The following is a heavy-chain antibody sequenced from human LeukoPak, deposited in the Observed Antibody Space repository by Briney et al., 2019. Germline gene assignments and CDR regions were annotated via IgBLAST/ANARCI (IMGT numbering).Heavy chain of an antibody. CDR2: INSDGSST. CDR3: AKAPVPAAAAAGFDY. D-gene: IGHD2-2*01. CDR1: GFTFSSYW. J-gene: IGHJ4*02. V-gene: IGHV3-74*01. Sequence: QPGGSLRLSCAASGFTFSSYWMHWVRQAPGKGLVWVSRINSDGSSTSYADSVKGRFTISRDNAKNTLYLQMNSLRAEDTAVYYCAKAPVPAAAAAGFDYWGQGTLVTVSS.